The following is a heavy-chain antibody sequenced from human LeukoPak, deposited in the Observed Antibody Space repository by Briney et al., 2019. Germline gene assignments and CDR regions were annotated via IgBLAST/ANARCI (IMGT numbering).Heavy chain of an antibody. CDR3: ARVAEDCSSTSCYAGVDY. CDR1: GGTFSSYA. D-gene: IGHD2-2*01. Sequence: SVKVSCKASGGTFSSYAISWVRQAPGQGLEWMGGIIPIFGTANYAQKFQGRVTITADESTSTAYMELRSLRSDDTAVYYCARVAEDCSSTSCYAGVDYWGQGTLVTVSS. CDR2: IIPIFGTA. J-gene: IGHJ4*02. V-gene: IGHV1-69*13.